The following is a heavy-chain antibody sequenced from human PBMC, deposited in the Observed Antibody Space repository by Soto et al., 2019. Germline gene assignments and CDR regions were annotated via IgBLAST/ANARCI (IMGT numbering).Heavy chain of an antibody. CDR2: IWYDGSKK. CDR3: XXXXXXTXMFSGFDY. J-gene: IGHJ4*02. Sequence: QVDLVESGGGVVQPGKSLRLSCATSGFTFNEDAMHWVRQAPGKGLEWVAVIWYDGSKKHYADSVKGRFTISRDNSKNTLXLXXNSLTAEDTAVYWCXXXXXXTXMFSGFDYWGQGTLVTVSS. D-gene: IGHD5-18*01. V-gene: IGHV3-33*01. CDR1: GFTFNEDA.